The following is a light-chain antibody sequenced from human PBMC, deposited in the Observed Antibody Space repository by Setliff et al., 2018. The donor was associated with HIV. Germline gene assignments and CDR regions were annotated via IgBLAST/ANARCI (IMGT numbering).Light chain of an antibody. CDR1: SSDVGGYDS. CDR2: EVS. Sequence: QSVLTQPASVSGSPGQSITISCTGTSSDVGGYDSVSWYQHHPGKAPKLIIYEVSDRPSGVSNRFSGSKSGITAPLTISGLQAEDEADYYCSSYTSSSTGVFGTGTKVTVL. V-gene: IGLV2-14*01. CDR3: SSYTSSSTGV. J-gene: IGLJ1*01.